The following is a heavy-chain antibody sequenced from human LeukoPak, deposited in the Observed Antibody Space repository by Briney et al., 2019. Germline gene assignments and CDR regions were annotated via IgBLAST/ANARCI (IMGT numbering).Heavy chain of an antibody. Sequence: GGSLRLSCAASGFTFDDYGMSWVRQAPGKGLEWVSGINWNGGSTGYADSVKGRFTISRDNAKNSLYLQMNSLRAEDTALYYCARERDGDCSGGSCYFYLSSEVYHFDYWGQGTLVTVSS. D-gene: IGHD2-15*01. J-gene: IGHJ4*02. CDR2: INWNGGST. CDR3: ARERDGDCSGGSCYFYLSSEVYHFDY. V-gene: IGHV3-20*04. CDR1: GFTFDDYG.